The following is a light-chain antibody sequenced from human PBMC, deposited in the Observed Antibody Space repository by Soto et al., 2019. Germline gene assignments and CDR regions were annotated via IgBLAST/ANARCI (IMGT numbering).Light chain of an antibody. V-gene: IGKV3-11*01. CDR1: ESVGTY. J-gene: IGKJ4*01. CDR3: QQRSNWPPRLT. CDR2: DVS. Sequence: EVVLTQAPATLSLSPGETATLSRRASESVGTYLAWYQQRPGQAPRLLIYDVSNRATGIPARFSGSGSGTDFTLTISNLQPEDFAIYYCQQRSNWPPRLTFGGGTKVDI.